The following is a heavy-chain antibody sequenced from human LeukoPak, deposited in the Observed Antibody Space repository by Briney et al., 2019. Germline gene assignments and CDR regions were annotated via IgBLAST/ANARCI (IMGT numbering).Heavy chain of an antibody. CDR1: GFTLSNNY. J-gene: IGHJ5*02. CDR2: IYSGDTT. D-gene: IGHD3-16*01. Sequence: GGSLRPSRTVSGFTLSNNYMSWVRQAPRKGVEWGPVIYSGDTTYYAGSVTDRFTISTDNSKNTLYLQMNSLRAEDTAVYYCASTQRGLCNWFDPWGQGTPVTVFS. CDR3: ASTQRGLCNWFDP. V-gene: IGHV3-66*01.